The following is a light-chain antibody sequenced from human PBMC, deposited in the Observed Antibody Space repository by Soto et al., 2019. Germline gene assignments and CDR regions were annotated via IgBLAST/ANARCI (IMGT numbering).Light chain of an antibody. CDR3: QQCGNGGGGEYT. CDR2: DAS. Sequence: EIVLTQSPATLSLSPGERATLSCRASQSVSSYLAWYQQKPGQAPRLLIYDASSRATGIPARFSGSGSGTDFTLTAGNLKPGDFGVYYDQQCGNGGGGEYTFGQGTKLEIK. J-gene: IGKJ2*01. CDR1: QSVSSY. V-gene: IGKV3-11*01.